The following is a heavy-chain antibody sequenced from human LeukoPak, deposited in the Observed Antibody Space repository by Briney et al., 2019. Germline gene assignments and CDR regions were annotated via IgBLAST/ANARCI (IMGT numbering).Heavy chain of an antibody. CDR1: GFTFSSYA. CDR2: ISGSGGST. J-gene: IGHJ4*02. D-gene: IGHD6-19*01. CDR3: AKDQYSSGWSPDDY. V-gene: IGHV3-23*01. Sequence: LAGGSLRLSCAASGFTFSSYAMSWVRQAPGKGLEWVSAISGSGGSTYYADSVKGRFTISRDNSKNTLYLQMNSLRAEDTAVYYCAKDQYSSGWSPDDYWGQGTLVTVSS.